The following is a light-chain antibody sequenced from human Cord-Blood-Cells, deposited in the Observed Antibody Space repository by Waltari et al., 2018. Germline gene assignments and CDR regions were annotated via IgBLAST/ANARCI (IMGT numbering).Light chain of an antibody. CDR1: SNDVGSYNL. J-gene: IGLJ2*01. Sequence: QSALTQPASVSGSPGQSITISCTGTSNDVGSYNLVSCYQQPPCKAPKLMIYEDSTRPSGVSNRFSGSKSGNTASLTISGVQAEDEADYYCCSYAGSSTFVVFGGGTKLTVL. CDR2: EDS. CDR3: CSYAGSSTFVV. V-gene: IGLV2-23*01.